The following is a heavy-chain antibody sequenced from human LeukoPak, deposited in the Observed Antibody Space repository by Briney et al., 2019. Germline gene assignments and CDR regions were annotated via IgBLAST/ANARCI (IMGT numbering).Heavy chain of an antibody. D-gene: IGHD3-16*01. CDR2: ISSSSSTI. Sequence: GGSLRLSCAASGFTFSSYSMNWVRQAPGKGLEWVSYISSSSSTIYYADSVKGRFTISRDNAKNSLYLQMNSLRAEDTAVYYCARTPGFGGVMNWGQGTLVTVSS. CDR3: ARTPGFGGVMN. CDR1: GFTFSSYS. V-gene: IGHV3-48*04. J-gene: IGHJ4*02.